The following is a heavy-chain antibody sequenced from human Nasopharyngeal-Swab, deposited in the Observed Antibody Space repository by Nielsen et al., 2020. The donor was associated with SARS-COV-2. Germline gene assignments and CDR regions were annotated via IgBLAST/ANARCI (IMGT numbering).Heavy chain of an antibody. CDR1: GYSFTTSA. V-gene: IGHV1-3*01. Sequence: ASVKVSCNASGYSFTTSAMQWVRQAPGQGLEWMGWINAGSGKTRYSQKFQDRVTITRDTSASTAYMELTGLKSEDAAVYYCARGSGLTTDFDYWGQGTQVTVSS. CDR2: INAGSGKT. J-gene: IGHJ4*02. CDR3: ARGSGLTTDFDY. D-gene: IGHD4-17*01.